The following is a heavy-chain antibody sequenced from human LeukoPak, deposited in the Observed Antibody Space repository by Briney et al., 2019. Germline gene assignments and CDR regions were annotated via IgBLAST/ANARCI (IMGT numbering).Heavy chain of an antibody. CDR1: GFIFSSHG. CDR3: ARRPMVRGVPKYYFDY. Sequence: GGSLRLSCAASGFIFSSHGMNWVRQAPGKGLEWVSAISGSGGSTYYADSVKGRFTISRDNSKNTLYLQMNSLRAEDTAVYYCARRPMVRGVPKYYFDYWGQGTLVTVSS. CDR2: ISGSGGST. J-gene: IGHJ4*02. V-gene: IGHV3-23*01. D-gene: IGHD3-10*01.